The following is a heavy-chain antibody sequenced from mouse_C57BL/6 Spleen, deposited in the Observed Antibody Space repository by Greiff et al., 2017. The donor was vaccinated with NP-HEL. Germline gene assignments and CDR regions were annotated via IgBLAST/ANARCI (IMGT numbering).Heavy chain of an antibody. Sequence: EVMLVESGGGLVQPGGSLKLSCAASGFTFSDYYMYWVRQTPEKRLEWVAYISNGGGSTYYPDTVKGRFTISRDNAKNTLYLQMSRLKSEDTAMYYCARHDQGAMDYWGQGTSVTVSS. V-gene: IGHV5-12*01. J-gene: IGHJ4*01. CDR2: ISNGGGST. CDR3: ARHDQGAMDY. CDR1: GFTFSDYY.